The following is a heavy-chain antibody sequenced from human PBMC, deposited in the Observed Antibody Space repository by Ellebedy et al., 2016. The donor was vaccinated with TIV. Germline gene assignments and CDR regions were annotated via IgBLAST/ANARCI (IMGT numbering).Heavy chain of an antibody. V-gene: IGHV3-23*01. CDR2: ITHNGATT. CDR1: RFTLSSYA. Sequence: GESLKISCAASRFTLSSYAMTWVRQAPGKGLEWVSSITHNGATTYYADSVKGRFTISRDNSKNTLYLQMNSLRAEDTAVYYCAKDKVFGDSKWEIDVWGQGITVTVSS. J-gene: IGHJ6*02. D-gene: IGHD4-17*01. CDR3: AKDKVFGDSKWEIDV.